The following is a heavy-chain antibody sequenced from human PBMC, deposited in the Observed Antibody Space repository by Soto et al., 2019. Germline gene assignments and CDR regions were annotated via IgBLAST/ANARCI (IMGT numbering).Heavy chain of an antibody. V-gene: IGHV1-2*04. CDR1: GYTFTGYY. J-gene: IGHJ3*02. D-gene: IGHD6-6*01. Sequence: ASVKVSCKASGYTFTGYYMHWVRQAPGQGLEWMGWINPNSSGTNYAQKFQGWVTMTRDTSISTAYMELSRLRSNDTAVYYCARDHLRQAEQLIPVPGSSTGAIDIRGQGTMVTLSS. CDR3: ARDHLRQAEQLIPVPGSSTGAIDI. CDR2: INPNSSGT.